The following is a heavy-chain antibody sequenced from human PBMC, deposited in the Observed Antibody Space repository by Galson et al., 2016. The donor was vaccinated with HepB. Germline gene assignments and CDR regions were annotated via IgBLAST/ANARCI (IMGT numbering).Heavy chain of an antibody. Sequence: SLRLSCAASGFSFSGHGMHWLRQAPGEGLEWVAAIWRDGTNENYAASVKGRFSISRDNSKSMLYLQMDSLRAEDIAVYYCARVRSSSWFDSWGQGVLVTVAS. CDR3: ARVRSSSWFDS. J-gene: IGHJ5*01. CDR1: GFSFSGHG. V-gene: IGHV3-33*01. D-gene: IGHD6-13*01. CDR2: IWRDGTNE.